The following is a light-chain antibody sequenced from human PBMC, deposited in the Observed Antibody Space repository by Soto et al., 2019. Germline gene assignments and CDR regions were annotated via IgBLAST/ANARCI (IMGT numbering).Light chain of an antibody. CDR3: QQYCSPHT. CDR2: GAS. J-gene: IGKJ1*01. Sequence: EIVLTQSPGTLSLSPGERATLSCRASQSVSSSYLAWYQQKPGQAPRLLIYGASSRATGIPDRFSGSGAATDSPLTISRLGGEVLGGYYCQQYCSPHTCGQGPKVEIK. CDR1: QSVSSSY. V-gene: IGKV3-20*01.